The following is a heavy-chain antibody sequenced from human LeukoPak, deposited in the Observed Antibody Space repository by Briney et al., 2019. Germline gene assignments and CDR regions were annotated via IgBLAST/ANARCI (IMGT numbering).Heavy chain of an antibody. Sequence: GGSLRLSCAASGFTFSSYGMHWVRQAPGKGLERVAFIRYDGSNRYYADSVKGRFTISRDNSKNTLYLQMNSLRAEDTAVYYCAKGGYCSGGSCYSFDYWGQGTLVTVSS. CDR1: GFTFSSYG. CDR3: AKGGYCSGGSCYSFDY. J-gene: IGHJ4*02. CDR2: IRYDGSNR. D-gene: IGHD2-15*01. V-gene: IGHV3-30*02.